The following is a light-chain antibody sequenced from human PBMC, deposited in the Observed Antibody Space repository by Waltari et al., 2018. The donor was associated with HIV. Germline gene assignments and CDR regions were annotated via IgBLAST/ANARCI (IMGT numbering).Light chain of an antibody. CDR2: QDT. CDR3: QVWDNNNAV. V-gene: IGLV3-1*01. CDR1: KLGDKY. J-gene: IGLJ2*01. Sequence: SYELTQPPSMSVSPGQTAIIACSGDKLGDKYVCWYQPRPGQSPVMVMYQDTERPSGVPERFSGSISGDTASLTISGTQPLDEADYYCQVWDNNNAVFGGGTKLTVL.